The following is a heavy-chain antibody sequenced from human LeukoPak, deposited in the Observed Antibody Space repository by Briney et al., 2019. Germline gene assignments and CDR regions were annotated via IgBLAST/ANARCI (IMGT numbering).Heavy chain of an antibody. V-gene: IGHV3-30*04. Sequence: GGSLRLSCAASGFTFSSYAMHWVRQAPGKGLEWVAVISYDGSNKYYADSVKGRFTISRDNAKNSLYLQMNSLRAEDTAVYYCARVSRGKWELLGAHDYWGQGTLVTVSS. J-gene: IGHJ4*02. D-gene: IGHD1-26*01. CDR1: GFTFSSYA. CDR2: ISYDGSNK. CDR3: ARVSRGKWELLGAHDY.